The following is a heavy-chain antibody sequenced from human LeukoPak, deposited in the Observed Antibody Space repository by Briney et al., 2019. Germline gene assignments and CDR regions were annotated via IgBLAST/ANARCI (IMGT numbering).Heavy chain of an antibody. CDR3: AKAGNGAVAHFDY. CDR1: GFTFSDYG. V-gene: IGHV3-30*18. D-gene: IGHD6-19*01. CDR2: TSYDGRNK. J-gene: IGHJ4*02. Sequence: GGSLRLSCAASGFTFSDYGMHWVRQAPGKGLEWVAITSYDGRNKYYADSMKGRFTISRDNSKTTLYLQMNSLRAEDTAVYYCAKAGNGAVAHFDYWGQGTLVTVSS.